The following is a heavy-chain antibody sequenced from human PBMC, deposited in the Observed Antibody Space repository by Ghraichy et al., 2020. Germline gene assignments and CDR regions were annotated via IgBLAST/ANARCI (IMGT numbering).Heavy chain of an antibody. J-gene: IGHJ6*02. D-gene: IGHD2-2*01. CDR2: ISGSGGST. CDR3: AKSCSRNSFSKYYYYGMDV. Sequence: GGSLRLSCAASGFTFSSYAMSWVRQAPGKGLEWVSAISGSGGSTYYADSVKGRFTISRDNSKNTLYLQMNSLRAEDTAVYYCAKSCSRNSFSKYYYYGMDVWGQGTTVTVSS. V-gene: IGHV3-23*01. CDR1: GFTFSSYA.